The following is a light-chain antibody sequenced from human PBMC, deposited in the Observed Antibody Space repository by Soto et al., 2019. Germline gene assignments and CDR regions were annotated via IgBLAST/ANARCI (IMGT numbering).Light chain of an antibody. J-gene: IGKJ2*01. CDR1: QSVSSGY. CDR2: GAS. CDR3: QQYGSSPYT. V-gene: IGKV3-20*01. Sequence: EIVLTQSPGTLSLSPGERATLSCRASQSVSSGYLAWYQQKPGQAPRLLLYGASNRTTGIPDRFSGSGSGTDFTLTISILEPEDFAVYSCQQYGSSPYTFGQGTKVDIK.